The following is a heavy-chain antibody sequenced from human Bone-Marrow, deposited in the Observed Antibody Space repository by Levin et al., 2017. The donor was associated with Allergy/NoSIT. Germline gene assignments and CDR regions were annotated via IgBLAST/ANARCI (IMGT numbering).Heavy chain of an antibody. V-gene: IGHV3-53*01. Sequence: GGSLRLSCAASGFTVSSNYMNWVRQAPGKGLEWVSVIYSGGSTYYADSVKGRFTISRDNSKNTLYLQMNSLRAEDTAVYYCARVLYYYESSDMGDCWGQGTLVTVSS. CDR3: ARVLYYYESSDMGDC. D-gene: IGHD3-22*01. CDR2: IYSGGST. CDR1: GFTVSSNY. J-gene: IGHJ4*02.